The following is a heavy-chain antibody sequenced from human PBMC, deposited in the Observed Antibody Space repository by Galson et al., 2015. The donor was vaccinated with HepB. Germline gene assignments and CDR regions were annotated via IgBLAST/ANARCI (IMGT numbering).Heavy chain of an antibody. D-gene: IGHD2-2*01. CDR2: IIPIFGIA. CDR3: ARGFVVVPAAMRLYFDP. CDR1: GGTFSSYA. J-gene: IGHJ5*02. V-gene: IGHV1-69*13. Sequence: SVKVSCKASGGTFSSYAISWVRQAPGQGLEWMGGIIPIFGIANYAQKFQGRVTITADESTSTAYMELSSLRSEDTAVYYCARGFVVVPAAMRLYFDPWGQGTLVTVSS.